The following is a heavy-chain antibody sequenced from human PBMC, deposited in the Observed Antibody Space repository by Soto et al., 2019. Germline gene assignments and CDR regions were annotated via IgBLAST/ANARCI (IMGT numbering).Heavy chain of an antibody. Sequence: QVQLVQSGAEVKKPGSSVKVSCKASGGTFSSYAISWVRQAPGQGLEWMGGIIPIFGTANYAQKFQGRVTITEYKSTRTAYMELSSLRSEDTAVYYCARFVANPGYYYGMDVWGQGTTVTVS. CDR1: GGTFSSYA. CDR2: IIPIFGTA. J-gene: IGHJ6*02. CDR3: ARFVANPGYYYGMDV. D-gene: IGHD2-15*01. V-gene: IGHV1-69*06.